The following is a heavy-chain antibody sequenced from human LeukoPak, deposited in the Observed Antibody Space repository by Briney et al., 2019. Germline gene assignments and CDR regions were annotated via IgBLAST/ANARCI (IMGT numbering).Heavy chain of an antibody. CDR1: GASIGSITYY. CDR2: IYDGGST. Sequence: SETLSLTCTVSGASIGSITYYWDWFRQPPGKGLEWIGNIYDGGSTHYNPSLKSRLTMSVDTPKNHFSLRLNSVTAADTAIYHCATHRRPGSGGYENAFEIWGQGTMVTASS. D-gene: IGHD5-12*01. V-gene: IGHV4-39*01. J-gene: IGHJ3*02. CDR3: ATHRRPGSGGYENAFEI.